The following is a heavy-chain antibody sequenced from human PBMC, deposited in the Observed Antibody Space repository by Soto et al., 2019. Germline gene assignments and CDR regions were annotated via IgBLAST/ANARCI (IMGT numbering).Heavy chain of an antibody. J-gene: IGHJ6*02. D-gene: IGHD7-27*01. V-gene: IGHV3-11*05. CDR2: ISSSSLHS. CDR3: ARDKWGRTVDQYNGMDV. CDR1: GFTFSDYY. Sequence: QVQLVESGGGLVEPGGSLRLSCAASGFTFSDYYMSWIRQAPGKGLEWVSYISSSSLHSNYADSVKGRFTISRDNAKNSLYLRMNSLRGEDTAVYYCARDKWGRTVDQYNGMDVWGQGTTVIVSS.